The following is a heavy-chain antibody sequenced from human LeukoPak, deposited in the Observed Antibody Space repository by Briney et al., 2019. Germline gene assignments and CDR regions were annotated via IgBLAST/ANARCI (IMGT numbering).Heavy chain of an antibody. Sequence: TSETLSLTCTVSGGSVSSGSYYWSWIRQPPGKGLEWIGYIYYSGSTNYNPSLKSRVTISVDTSKNQFSLKLSSVTAADTAVYSCARGRYGDYERYFDYWGQGTLVTVSS. V-gene: IGHV4-61*01. D-gene: IGHD4-17*01. CDR2: IYYSGST. CDR3: ARGRYGDYERYFDY. J-gene: IGHJ4*02. CDR1: GGSVSSGSYY.